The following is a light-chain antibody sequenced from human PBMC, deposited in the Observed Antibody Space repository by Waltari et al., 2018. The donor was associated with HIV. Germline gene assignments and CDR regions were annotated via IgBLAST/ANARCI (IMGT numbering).Light chain of an antibody. CDR3: STWDASLNGWV. J-gene: IGLJ3*02. V-gene: IGLV1-44*01. CDR2: SNN. CDR1: SSRIGNDT. Sequence: QSVLTQPPSASGTPGPRVTICCSGSSSRIGNDTINWYQQLPGTAPKVLIYSNNQRPSGVPDRFSGSKSGTSASLAISGLQSEDEAEYYCSTWDASLNGWVFGGGTKLTVL.